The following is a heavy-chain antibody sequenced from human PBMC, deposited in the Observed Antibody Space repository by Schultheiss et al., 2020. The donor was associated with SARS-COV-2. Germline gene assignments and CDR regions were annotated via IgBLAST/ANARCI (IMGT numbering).Heavy chain of an antibody. CDR2: ISGSGGST. CDR1: GFTFDDYA. J-gene: IGHJ5*01. D-gene: IGHD2-15*01. Sequence: GGSLRLSCAASGFTFDDYAMHWVRQAPGKGLEWVSGISGSGGSTYYADSVKGRFTISRDNSKNTLYLQMNSLRAEDTAVYYCARRLGPYCSGGSCYSWLDSWGQGALVTVSS. CDR3: ARRLGPYCSGGSCYSWLDS. V-gene: IGHV3-23*01.